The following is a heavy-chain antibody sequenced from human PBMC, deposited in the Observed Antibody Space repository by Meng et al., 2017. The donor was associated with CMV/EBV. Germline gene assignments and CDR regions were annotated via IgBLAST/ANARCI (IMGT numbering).Heavy chain of an antibody. D-gene: IGHD5-18*01. J-gene: IGHJ4*02. CDR1: GFTFSSYA. CDR3: ASRVRGYSYGDFDY. CDR2: ISYDGSNK. V-gene: IGHV3-30*04. Sequence: ASGFTFSSYAMHWVRQAPGKGLEWVAVISYDGSNKYYADSVKGRFTISRDNSKNTLYLQMNSLRAEDTAVYYCASRVRGYSYGDFDYWGQGTLVTVSS.